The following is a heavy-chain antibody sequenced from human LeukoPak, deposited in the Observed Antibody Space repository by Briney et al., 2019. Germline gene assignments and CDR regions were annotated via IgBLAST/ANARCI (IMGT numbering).Heavy chain of an antibody. V-gene: IGHV4-4*02. D-gene: IGHD6-13*01. Sequence: PSGTLSLTCAVSGGSISSSNWWSWVRQPPGKGLEWIGEIYHSGSTNYNPSLKSRVTISVDKSKNQFSLKLSSVTAADTAGYYLARAGRRYSRSWGPTWYWGQGTLVTVSS. CDR3: ARAGRRYSRSWGPTWY. CDR1: GGSISSSNW. CDR2: IYHSGST. J-gene: IGHJ4*02.